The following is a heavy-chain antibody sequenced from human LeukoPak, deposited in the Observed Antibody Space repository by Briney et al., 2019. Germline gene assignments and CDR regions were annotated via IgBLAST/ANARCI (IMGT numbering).Heavy chain of an antibody. CDR1: GFTFSSYA. D-gene: IGHD3-22*01. Sequence: PGRSLRLSCAASGFTFSSYAMHWVRQAPGKGLEWVAVISYDGSNKYYADSVKGRFTISRDNSKNTLYLQMNSLRVEDTAVYYCARDGQYCDSSGYTDYWGQGTLVTVSS. CDR2: ISYDGSNK. V-gene: IGHV3-30-3*01. CDR3: ARDGQYCDSSGYTDY. J-gene: IGHJ4*02.